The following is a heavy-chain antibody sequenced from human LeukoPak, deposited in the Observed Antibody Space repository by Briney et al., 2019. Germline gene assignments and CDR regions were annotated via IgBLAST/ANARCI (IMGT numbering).Heavy chain of an antibody. CDR1: GFTFSDYY. V-gene: IGHV3-11*06. J-gene: IGHJ4*02. Sequence: GGSLRLSCAASGFTFSDYYMSWIRQAPGKGLECVSYISRSSSDTNYADSVKGRFTISRDNAKNSLYLQMNSLRAEDTAVYYCASGGPVTTYDFDYWGQGTLVTVSS. CDR3: ASGGPVTTYDFDY. D-gene: IGHD4-17*01. CDR2: ISRSSSDT.